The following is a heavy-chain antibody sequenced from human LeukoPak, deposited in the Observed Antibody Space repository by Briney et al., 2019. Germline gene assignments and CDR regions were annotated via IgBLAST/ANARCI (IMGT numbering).Heavy chain of an antibody. J-gene: IGHJ5*02. V-gene: IGHV4-61*01. Sequence: SETLSLTCTVSGDSVSSGSFYWNWIRQPPGKGPEWIGCIYNSGSTNFNPSLKSRITISVDMSKNQFSLKLSSVTSADTAVYYCAGGYGSDAWGQGTLVTVSS. CDR3: AGGYGSDA. CDR2: IYNSGST. CDR1: GDSVSSGSFY. D-gene: IGHD3-10*01.